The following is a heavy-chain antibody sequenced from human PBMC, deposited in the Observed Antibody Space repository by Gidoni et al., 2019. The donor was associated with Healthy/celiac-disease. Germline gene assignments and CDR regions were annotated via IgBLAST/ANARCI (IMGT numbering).Heavy chain of an antibody. V-gene: IGHV3-66*02. D-gene: IGHD3-10*01. CDR1: VFTVSSNY. CDR3: AREQLPHGWWFDP. Sequence: EVQLVESGGGLVQPGGSLRLSCAASVFTVSSNYMSWVRQAPGKGLEWVSVIYSGGSTYYADSVKGRFTISRDNSKNTLYLQMNSLRAEDTAVYYCAREQLPHGWWFDPWGQGTLVTVSS. J-gene: IGHJ5*02. CDR2: IYSGGST.